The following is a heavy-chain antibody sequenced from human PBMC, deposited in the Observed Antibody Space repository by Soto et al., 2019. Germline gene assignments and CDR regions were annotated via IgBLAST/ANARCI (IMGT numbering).Heavy chain of an antibody. CDR3: AKIAQKAYYDFWREGVGFYFDC. CDR2: ISGSGGST. J-gene: IGHJ4*02. V-gene: IGHV3-23*01. D-gene: IGHD3-3*01. CDR1: GFTFSSYA. Sequence: PGGSLRLSCAASGFTFSSYAMSWVRRAPGKGLEWVSAISGSGGSTYYADSVKGRFTISRDNSKNTLYLQMNSLRAEDTAVYYCAKIAQKAYYDFWREGVGFYFDCWGQGTLVTVSS.